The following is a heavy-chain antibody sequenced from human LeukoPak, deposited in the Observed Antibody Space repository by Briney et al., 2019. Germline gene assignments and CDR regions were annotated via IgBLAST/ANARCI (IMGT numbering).Heavy chain of an antibody. Sequence: PGGSLRLSCAVSGFSVSNYYMNWVRQAPGKGLEWVSLIRDGGETFYADSVKGRFTISRDDSKNTVYLQMSSVRVEDTAVYFCARDRAATREWVEFVRWGEGTLVTVSS. V-gene: IGHV3-66*02. J-gene: IGHJ5*02. CDR3: ARDRAATREWVEFVR. D-gene: IGHD2-8*01. CDR2: IRDGGET. CDR1: GFSVSNYY.